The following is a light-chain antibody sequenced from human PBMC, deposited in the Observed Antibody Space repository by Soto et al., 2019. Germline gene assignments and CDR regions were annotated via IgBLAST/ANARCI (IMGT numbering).Light chain of an antibody. Sequence: EIVLKQSPGTLSLYQGERATLFCRVSQSVSGRLAWYQQRPGQAPRLLISGASSRATGIPDRFSGSGSGTDFTLTISRLEPEDFAVYYCQQYGSSPWTFGQGTIVDIK. CDR1: QSVSGR. V-gene: IGKV3-20*01. CDR2: GAS. J-gene: IGKJ1*01. CDR3: QQYGSSPWT.